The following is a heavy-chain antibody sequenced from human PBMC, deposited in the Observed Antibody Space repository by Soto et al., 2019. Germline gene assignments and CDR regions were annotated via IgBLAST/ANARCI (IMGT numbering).Heavy chain of an antibody. J-gene: IGHJ5*02. Sequence: SETLSLTCTVSGAALSSGDYFYTWVRQPPGKGLEWLGYIYYSGGTNYNPSLKSRVTISLDKSKSQFSLRLISVTAADTAVYYCTREQSDDNYFDPWGQGTMVTVYS. CDR3: TREQSDDNYFDP. CDR1: GAALSSGDYF. D-gene: IGHD6-19*01. V-gene: IGHV4-61*08. CDR2: IYYSGGT.